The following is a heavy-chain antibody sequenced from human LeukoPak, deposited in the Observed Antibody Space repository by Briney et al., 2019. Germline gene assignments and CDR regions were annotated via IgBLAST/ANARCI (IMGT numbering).Heavy chain of an antibody. CDR3: AKVGIGYYYPFDY. CDR2: ISHDGNDK. Sequence: GRSLRLSCAASGFSFSSNVMHWVRQAPGKGLEWVAQISHDGNDKYYADSVKSRFTISRDNSKNTLFPQLDSLRAEDTAVYFCAKVGIGYYYPFDYWGQGTLVTVSS. V-gene: IGHV3-30*18. D-gene: IGHD3-22*01. J-gene: IGHJ4*02. CDR1: GFSFSSNV.